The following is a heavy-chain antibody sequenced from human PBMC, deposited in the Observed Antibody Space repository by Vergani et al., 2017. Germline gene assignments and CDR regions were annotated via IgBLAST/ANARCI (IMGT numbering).Heavy chain of an antibody. CDR2: ISGSGGST. CDR1: GFTFSSYA. Sequence: EVQLLESGGGLVQPGGSLRLSCAASGFTFSSYAMSWVRQAPGKGLEWVSAISGSGGSTSYADSVKGRFTISRDNAKNTLYLQMNSLRAEDTAVYYCAKAESSSWANYYYYYGMDVWGQGTTVTVSS. V-gene: IGHV3-23*01. CDR3: AKAESSSWANYYYYYGMDV. D-gene: IGHD6-13*01. J-gene: IGHJ6*02.